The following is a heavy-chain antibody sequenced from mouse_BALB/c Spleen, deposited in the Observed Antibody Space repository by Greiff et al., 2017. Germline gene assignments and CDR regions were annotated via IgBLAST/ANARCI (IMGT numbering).Heavy chain of an antibody. V-gene: IGHV5-17*02. J-gene: IGHJ3*01. Sequence: DVKLVESGGGLVQPGGSRKLSCAASGFTFSSFGMHWVRQAPEKGLEWVAYISSGSSTIYYADTVKGRFTISRDNPKNTLFLQMTSLRSEDTAMYYCARTYDSVFAYWGQGTLVTVSA. CDR2: ISSGSSTI. CDR1: GFTFSSFG. D-gene: IGHD2-4*01. CDR3: ARTYDSVFAY.